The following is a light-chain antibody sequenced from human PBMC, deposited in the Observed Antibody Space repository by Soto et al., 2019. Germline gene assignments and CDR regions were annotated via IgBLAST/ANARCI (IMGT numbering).Light chain of an antibody. J-gene: IGKJ4*01. CDR1: QTISSTF. CDR2: GAS. Sequence: EIVLTPSPGTLSLSPGERATLSCRASQTISSTFLAWYRQRPGQAPRLLIYGASSRATGIPDRFSGSGSGTDFPLTISRLETDDFAVYYCQLFGLSPTFGGGTKVEIK. V-gene: IGKV3-20*01. CDR3: QLFGLSPT.